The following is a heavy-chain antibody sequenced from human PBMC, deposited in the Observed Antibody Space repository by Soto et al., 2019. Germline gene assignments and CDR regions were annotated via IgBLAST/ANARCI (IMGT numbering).Heavy chain of an antibody. CDR2: INHSGST. J-gene: IGHJ4*02. CDR3: ARGLYSSGWYFDY. CDR1: GGSFSGYY. D-gene: IGHD6-19*01. V-gene: IGHV4-34*01. Sequence: PSETLSLTCAVYGGSFSGYYWSWIRQPPGKGLEWIGEINHSGSTNYNPSLKSRVTISVDTSKNQFSLKLSSVTAADTAVYYCARGLYSSGWYFDYWGQGALVTVS.